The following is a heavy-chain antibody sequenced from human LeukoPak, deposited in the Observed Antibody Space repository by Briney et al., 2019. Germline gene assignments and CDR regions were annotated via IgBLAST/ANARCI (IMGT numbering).Heavy chain of an antibody. CDR2: IYYSGST. CDR3: ARNQNYGDDYYGMDV. J-gene: IGHJ6*02. V-gene: IGHV4-59*01. Sequence: SETLSLTCTVSGGSISSYYWSWIRQPPGKGLEWIGYIYYSGSTTYNPSLKSRVTISVDTSKNQFSLKLTSVTAADTAVYYCARNQNYGDDYYGMDVWGQGTTVAVSS. CDR1: GGSISSYY. D-gene: IGHD4-17*01.